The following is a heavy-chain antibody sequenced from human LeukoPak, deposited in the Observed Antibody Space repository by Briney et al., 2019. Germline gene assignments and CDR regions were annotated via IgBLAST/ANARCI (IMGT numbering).Heavy chain of an antibody. D-gene: IGHD3-9*01. CDR1: GFTFSTYV. CDR3: AKGSGYDTDCDY. Sequence: GGSLRLSCAASGFTFSTYVMSWVRQAPGKGLEWVSGISASGDNTYYADSVKGRFTISRDNSKNTLHLQMNSLRAEDTAVYYCAKGSGYDTDCDYWGQGTLATVSS. J-gene: IGHJ4*02. V-gene: IGHV3-23*01. CDR2: ISASGDNT.